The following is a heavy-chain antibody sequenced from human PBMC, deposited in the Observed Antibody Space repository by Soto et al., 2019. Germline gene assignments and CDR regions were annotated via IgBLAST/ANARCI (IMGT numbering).Heavy chain of an antibody. CDR3: ARGSLVPYVTSIAAPIDY. CDR1: GGSFSGYY. J-gene: IGHJ4*02. CDR2: INHSGST. V-gene: IGHV4-34*01. Sequence: QVQLQQWGAGLLKPSETLSLTCAVYGGSFSGYYWSWIRQPPGKGLEWIGEINHSGSTNYNPSLKSRVTISVDTSKNQCSLKLSSVTAADTAVYYCARGSLVPYVTSIAAPIDYWGQGTLVTVSS. D-gene: IGHD6-6*01.